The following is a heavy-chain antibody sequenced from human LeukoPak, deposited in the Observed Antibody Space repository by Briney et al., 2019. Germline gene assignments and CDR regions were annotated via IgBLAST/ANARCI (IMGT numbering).Heavy chain of an antibody. CDR3: ARGTVTTKNYYYYYGLDV. D-gene: IGHD4-17*01. CDR1: GGTFSSYS. V-gene: IGHV1-46*01. Sequence: GSSVKVSCKASGGTFSSYSISWVRQAPGQGLEWMGIINPSGGSTSYAQKFQGRVTMTRDTSTSTVYMELSSLRSEDTAVYYCARGTVTTKNYYYYYGLDVWGQGTTVTVSS. J-gene: IGHJ6*02. CDR2: INPSGGST.